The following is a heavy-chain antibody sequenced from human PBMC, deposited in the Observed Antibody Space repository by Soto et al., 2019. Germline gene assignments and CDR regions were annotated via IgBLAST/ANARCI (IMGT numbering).Heavy chain of an antibody. CDR3: ARDLYGGEYYFDY. J-gene: IGHJ4*02. V-gene: IGHV3-33*01. Sequence: QVKLVESGGGEVQPGRSLRLSCVASKFTFSNFGMHWVRQAPGKGLEWVAVIWYDGSNKYYADSVKGRFTISRYNSKNTLYLHMNSRRAEDTAVYYCARDLYGGEYYFDYWGQGTLVTVSS. CDR2: IWYDGSNK. D-gene: IGHD2-2*02. CDR1: KFTFSNFG.